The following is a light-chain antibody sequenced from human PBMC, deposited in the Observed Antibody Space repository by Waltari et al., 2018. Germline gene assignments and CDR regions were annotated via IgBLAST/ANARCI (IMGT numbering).Light chain of an antibody. CDR3: QHYLRLPVT. CDR2: GAS. V-gene: IGKV3-20*01. CDR1: QSVSRA. Sequence: EIVLTQSPGTLSLSLGERATAPCRASQSVSRALAWYPQKPGQAPRLLIYGASTRATGIPDRFSGSGSGTDFSLTISRVEPDDFAVYYCQHYLRLPVTFGQGTTVEI. J-gene: IGKJ1*01.